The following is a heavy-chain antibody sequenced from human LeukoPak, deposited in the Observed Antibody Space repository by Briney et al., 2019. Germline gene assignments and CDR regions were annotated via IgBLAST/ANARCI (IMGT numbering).Heavy chain of an antibody. CDR1: GYTFTSYG. D-gene: IGHD3-22*01. V-gene: IGHV1-18*01. J-gene: IGHJ4*02. Sequence: ASVKVSCKASGYTFTSYGISWVRQAPGQGLEWMGWISAYNGNTNYAQKLQGRVTMTTDTSTSTAYMELRSLRSDDTAVYYCARLDTAYYYDSSGYYYFDYWGQGTLVTVSS. CDR3: ARLDTAYYYDSSGYYYFDY. CDR2: ISAYNGNT.